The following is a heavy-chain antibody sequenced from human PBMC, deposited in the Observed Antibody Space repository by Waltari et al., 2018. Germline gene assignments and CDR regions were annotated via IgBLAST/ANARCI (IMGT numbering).Heavy chain of an antibody. D-gene: IGHD3-3*01. Sequence: QVQLQESGPGLVKPSETLSLTCAVSGYSISSGYYWGWIRQPPGKGLAGKGSIHHSGSTYYNPSLKSRVTISVDTSKNQFSLKLSSVTAADTAVYYCARDNDPSYYDFWSGYYTGSRYFDYWGQGTLVTVSS. CDR1: GYSISSGYY. J-gene: IGHJ4*02. CDR3: ARDNDPSYYDFWSGYYTGSRYFDY. CDR2: IHHSGST. V-gene: IGHV4-38-2*02.